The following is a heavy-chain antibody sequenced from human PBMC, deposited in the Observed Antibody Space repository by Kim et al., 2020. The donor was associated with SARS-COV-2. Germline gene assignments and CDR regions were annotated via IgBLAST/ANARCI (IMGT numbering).Heavy chain of an antibody. J-gene: IGHJ4*02. D-gene: IGHD3-10*01. CDR3: ARTGFGEFPPDY. V-gene: IGHV4-39*07. CDR1: GGSISSSSYY. CDR2: IYYSGST. Sequence: SETLSLTCTVSGGSISSSSYYWGWIRQPPGKGLEWIGSIYYSGSTYYNPSLKSRVTISVDTSKNQFSLKLSSVTAADTAVYYCARTGFGEFPPDYWGQGTLVTVSS.